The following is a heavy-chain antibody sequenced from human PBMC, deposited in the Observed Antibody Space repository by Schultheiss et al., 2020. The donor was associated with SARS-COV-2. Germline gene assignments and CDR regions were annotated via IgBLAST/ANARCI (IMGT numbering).Heavy chain of an antibody. D-gene: IGHD6-19*01. CDR2: INHSGST. V-gene: IGHV4-34*01. Sequence: SETLSLTCAVYGGSFSGYYWSWIRQPPGKGLEWIGEINHSGSTNYNPSLKSRVTISVDTSKNQFSLKLSSVTAADTAVYYCARVRRSSGWTFDYWGQGTLVTVSS. CDR1: GGSFSGYY. J-gene: IGHJ4*02. CDR3: ARVRRSSGWTFDY.